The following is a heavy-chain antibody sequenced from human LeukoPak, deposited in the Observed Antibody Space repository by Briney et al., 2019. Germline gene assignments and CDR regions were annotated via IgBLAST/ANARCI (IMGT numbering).Heavy chain of an antibody. CDR1: GFTVSSNY. CDR3: ARAGTTGDFDY. J-gene: IGHJ4*02. D-gene: IGHD4-11*01. Sequence: GGSLRLSCAASGFTVSSNYMSWVRQAPGKGLEWVSVIYSGGSTYYADSVKGRFTFSRDNSKNTLYLQMNSLRAEDTAVYYCARAGTTGDFDYWGQGTLVTVSS. CDR2: IYSGGST. V-gene: IGHV3-53*01.